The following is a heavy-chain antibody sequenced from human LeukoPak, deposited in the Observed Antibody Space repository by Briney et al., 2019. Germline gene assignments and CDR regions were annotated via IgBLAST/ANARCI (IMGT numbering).Heavy chain of an antibody. V-gene: IGHV4-59*01. CDR3: TRARRYSYGHFAY. CDR2: IYYTGST. Sequence: SETLSLTCIVSGGSISSNYWNWIRQPPGKGLEWLGNIYYTGSTNYNPSLKSRVTISLDTSKNHFSLKLSSVTAADTAVYYCTRARRYSYGHFAYWGQGTLVTVSS. CDR1: GGSISSNY. J-gene: IGHJ4*02. D-gene: IGHD5-18*01.